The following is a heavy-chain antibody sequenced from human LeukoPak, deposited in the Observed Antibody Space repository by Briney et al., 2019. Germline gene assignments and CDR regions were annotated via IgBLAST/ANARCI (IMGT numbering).Heavy chain of an antibody. CDR1: GYSISSGYY. V-gene: IGHV4-38-2*02. D-gene: IGHD1-26*01. CDR3: ARDDGEWELNYYDY. CDR2: IYHSGST. J-gene: IGHJ4*02. Sequence: PSETLSLTCTVSGYSISSGYYWGWIRQPPGKGLEWIGSIYHSGSTYYNPSLKSRVTISVDTSKNQFSLKLSSVTAADTAVYYCARDDGEWELNYYDYWGQGTLVTVSS.